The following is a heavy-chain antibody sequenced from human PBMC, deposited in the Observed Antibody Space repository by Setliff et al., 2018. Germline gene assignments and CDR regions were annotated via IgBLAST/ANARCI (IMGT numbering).Heavy chain of an antibody. CDR3: VRDLHWGFDY. CDR2: INPNGGSA. V-gene: IGHV1-46*02. D-gene: IGHD7-27*01. J-gene: IGHJ4*02. Sequence: VASVKVSCKASGYTFNSHYMHWVRQAPGQGLEWVAMINPNGGSATYAQKFQGRVTVTRDTSTSTVYMELSSLRAEDTAVYYCVRDLHWGFDYWGLGTLVTVSS. CDR1: GYTFNSHY.